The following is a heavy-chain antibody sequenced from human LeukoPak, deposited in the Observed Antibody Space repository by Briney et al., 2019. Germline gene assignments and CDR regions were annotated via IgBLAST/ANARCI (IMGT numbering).Heavy chain of an antibody. J-gene: IGHJ4*02. D-gene: IGHD4-23*01. CDR1: GFTFSSYW. Sequence: GGSLRLSCAASGFTFSSYWMHWVRQAPGKGLVWVSRIKSAGSSIMYADSVKGRFTISRDNAKNTLYLQMNSLRDEDTAVYYCARDLDYGGKSNFDYWGQGTLVTVSS. CDR2: IKSAGSSI. CDR3: ARDLDYGGKSNFDY. V-gene: IGHV3-74*03.